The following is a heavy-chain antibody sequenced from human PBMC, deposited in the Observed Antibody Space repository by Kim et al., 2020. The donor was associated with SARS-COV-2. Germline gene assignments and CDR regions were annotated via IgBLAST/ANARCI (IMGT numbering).Heavy chain of an antibody. CDR1: GFTFRSYA. Sequence: GGSLRLSCATSGFTFRSYAMSWVRQAPGKGLEWVSAISGSGTTTWYPDSVKGRFTISRDNFRNTLYLQMNSLRAEDTAIYYCAKDDYDTSGSRYDYWGQGTLVTVSS. CDR3: AKDDYDTSGSRYDY. CDR2: ISGSGTTT. D-gene: IGHD3-22*01. J-gene: IGHJ4*02. V-gene: IGHV3-23*01.